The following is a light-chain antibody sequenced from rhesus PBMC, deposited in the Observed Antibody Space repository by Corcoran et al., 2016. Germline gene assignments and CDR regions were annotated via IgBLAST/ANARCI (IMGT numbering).Light chain of an antibody. Sequence: DIQMTQSPSYLSASVGDRVTITCRTSENVNNYLNWYQQKPGKAPNLLINKASTLQSGVPSRFSGSGSGTDYTFTISSLQSEDVATYYCQHNYGTPFTFGPGTKLDI. V-gene: IGKV1-74*01. J-gene: IGKJ3*01. CDR1: ENVNNY. CDR3: QHNYGTPFT. CDR2: KAS.